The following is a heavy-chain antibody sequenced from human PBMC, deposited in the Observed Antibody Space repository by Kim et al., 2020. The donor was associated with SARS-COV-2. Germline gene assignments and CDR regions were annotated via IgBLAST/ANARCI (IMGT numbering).Heavy chain of an antibody. J-gene: IGHJ3*02. Sequence: GRFTISRDNSQNTLYLQMNSLRAEDTAVYYCARVLRSAIVVVITTGAFDIWGQGTMVTVSS. CDR3: ARVLRSAIVVVITTGAFDI. V-gene: IGHV3-30*01. D-gene: IGHD3-22*01.